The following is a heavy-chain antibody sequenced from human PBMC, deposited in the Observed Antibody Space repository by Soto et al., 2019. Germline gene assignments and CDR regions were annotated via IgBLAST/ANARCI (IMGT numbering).Heavy chain of an antibody. CDR2: ISYSGST. D-gene: IGHD2-15*01. CDR3: ATMGTPATGLYFFDY. Sequence: QVQVQESGPGLVKPSQTLSLTCTVSGGSISSGNYYWSWIRQPPGKGLEWIGFISYSGSTYYSTSLMSRVTISVDTSKRQFSLNLSFVTAADTAVYYCATMGTPATGLYFFDYWGQGSLVTVSS. J-gene: IGHJ4*02. V-gene: IGHV4-30-4*01. CDR1: GGSISSGNYY.